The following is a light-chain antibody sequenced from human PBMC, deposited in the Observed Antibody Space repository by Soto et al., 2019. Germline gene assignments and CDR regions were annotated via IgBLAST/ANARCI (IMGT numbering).Light chain of an antibody. V-gene: IGLV1-44*01. J-gene: IGLJ3*02. Sequence: QSVLTQPPSASGTPGQRVTISCSGSGSNIGTNTVNWYQQLPGTAPKLLIYSDNKRPSGVPDRFSGSKSGTSASLAISGLQSEDEADYYCASWDDSLSGPVFGGGTKLTVL. CDR3: ASWDDSLSGPV. CDR2: SDN. CDR1: GSNIGTNT.